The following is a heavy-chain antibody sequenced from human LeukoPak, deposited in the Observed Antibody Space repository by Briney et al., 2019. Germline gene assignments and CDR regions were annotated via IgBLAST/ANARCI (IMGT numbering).Heavy chain of an antibody. D-gene: IGHD1-26*01. CDR3: AHSSLVGATKPFDY. CDR1: GFSLGTSGVG. CDR2: IYWNDDK. Sequence: SGPTLVKPTQTLTLTCTFSGFSLGTSGVGVGWIRQPPGKALEWLALIYWNDDKRYSPSLKSRLTITKDTSKNQVVLTMTNMDPVDTATYYCAHSSLVGATKPFDYWGQGTLVTVSS. J-gene: IGHJ4*02. V-gene: IGHV2-5*01.